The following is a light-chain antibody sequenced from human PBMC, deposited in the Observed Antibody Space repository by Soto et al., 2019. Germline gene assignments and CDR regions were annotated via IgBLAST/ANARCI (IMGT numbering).Light chain of an antibody. CDR1: NSNVGSYKL. J-gene: IGLJ1*01. CDR2: EVN. Sequence: QSALTQPASVSGSPGQSITISCTGTNSNVGSYKLVSWYQQHPGKAPKLMIFEVNKRPSGVSNRFSGSKSGNTASLTISGLKVEDEADYYCCSSGGSPTYVFGTGTKVTVL. CDR3: CSSGGSPTYV. V-gene: IGLV2-23*02.